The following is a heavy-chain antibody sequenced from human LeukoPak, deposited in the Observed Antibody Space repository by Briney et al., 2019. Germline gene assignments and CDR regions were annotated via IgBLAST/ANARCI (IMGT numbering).Heavy chain of an antibody. CDR3: AKESRQYCSSISCPNWFDS. J-gene: IGHJ5*01. D-gene: IGHD2-2*01. CDR1: GFTFNNYD. V-gene: IGHV3-23*01. Sequence: GGSLRLSCAASGFTFNNYDMMWVRQAPGKGLEWLTDISASGGTPSYVDSVKGGFTISRAHSENTSFLPMTSLRAEDTALYYCAKESRQYCSSISCPNWFDSWGQGTLVTVSS. CDR2: ISASGGTP.